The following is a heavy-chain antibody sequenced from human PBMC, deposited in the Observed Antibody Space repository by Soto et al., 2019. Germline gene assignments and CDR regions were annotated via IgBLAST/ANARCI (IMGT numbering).Heavy chain of an antibody. CDR1: GFTFSSYA. V-gene: IGHV3-23*01. CDR2: ISGSGGST. Sequence: PGGSLRLSCAASGFTFSSYAMSWVRQAPGKGLEWVSAISGSGGSTYYADSVKGRFTISRDNSKNTLYLQMNSLRAEDTAVYYCAKMDIVVVVAAYFDYWGQGTLVTVSS. CDR3: AKMDIVVVVAAYFDY. D-gene: IGHD2-15*01. J-gene: IGHJ4*02.